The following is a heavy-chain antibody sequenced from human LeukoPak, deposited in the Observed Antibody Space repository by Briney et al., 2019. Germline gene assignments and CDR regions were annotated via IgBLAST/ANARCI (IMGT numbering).Heavy chain of an antibody. CDR1: GFTFRSYW. D-gene: IGHD6-13*01. J-gene: IGHJ4*02. CDR3: ARGVFSFDY. CDR2: INQDGSEK. Sequence: GGSLRLSCAVSGFTFRSYWMSWVRQAPGKGLEWMASINQDGSEKYYVDSVKGRFTISRDNAKNSLYLQMNSLRAEDMAVYYCARGVFSFDYWGQGTVVTVSS. V-gene: IGHV3-7*01.